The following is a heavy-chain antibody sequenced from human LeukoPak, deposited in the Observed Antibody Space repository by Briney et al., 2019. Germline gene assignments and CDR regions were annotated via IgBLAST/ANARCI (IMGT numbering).Heavy chain of an antibody. CDR3: AKDLGVRGVPAAFDY. V-gene: IGHV3-30*02. Sequence: GGSLRLSCAASGFTFSRYGMHWVRQAPGKGLEWVALGRFTISRDNSKNTLYLQMNSLRAADTAVYYCAKDLGVRGVPAAFDYWGQGTLVTVSS. CDR1: GFTFSRYG. D-gene: IGHD3-10*01. J-gene: IGHJ4*02.